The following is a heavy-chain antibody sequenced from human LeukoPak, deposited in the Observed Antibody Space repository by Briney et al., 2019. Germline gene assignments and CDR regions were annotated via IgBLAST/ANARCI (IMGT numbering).Heavy chain of an antibody. CDR2: IYYIGST. CDR3: ARDYGDYGFDY. Sequence: SETLSLTCTVSGGSISSHYWSWIRQPPGKGLEWSGYIYYIGSTNYNPSLKSRVTISVDTSKNQFSLKLSSVTAADTAVYYCARDYGDYGFDYWGQGTLVTVSS. D-gene: IGHD4-17*01. J-gene: IGHJ4*02. CDR1: GGSISSHY. V-gene: IGHV4-59*11.